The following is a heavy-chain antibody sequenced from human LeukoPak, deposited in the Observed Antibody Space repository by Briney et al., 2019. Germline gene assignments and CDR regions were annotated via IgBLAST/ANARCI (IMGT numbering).Heavy chain of an antibody. J-gene: IGHJ4*02. V-gene: IGHV4-39*07. D-gene: IGHD2/OR15-2a*01. CDR1: GGSISSSSYY. CDR3: ARGQKNTPFDY. CDR2: IYYSEST. Sequence: SGTLSLTCTVSGGSISSSSYYWGWIRQPPGKGLEWIGNIYYSESTYYNPSLKSRVTISVDTSKNQFSLKLSSVTAADTAVYYCARGQKNTPFDYWGQGTLVTVSS.